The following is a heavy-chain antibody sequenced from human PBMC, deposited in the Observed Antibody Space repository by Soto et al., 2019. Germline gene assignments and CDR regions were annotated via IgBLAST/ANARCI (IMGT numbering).Heavy chain of an antibody. CDR2: ISHSGRS. D-gene: IGHD3-9*01. V-gene: IGHV4-59*13. Sequence: SEILSLTCAVSGGSMSSFSWSWIRQPPGKGLEFIGSISHSGRSEYNPSLKNRIILSVDVSKNQFSLNLKSMKVADTAVYYCERVAMENYYDMPSRSTSYALDVWGQGTTVTVSS. CDR1: GGSMSSFS. J-gene: IGHJ6*02. CDR3: ERVAMENYYDMPSRSTSYALDV.